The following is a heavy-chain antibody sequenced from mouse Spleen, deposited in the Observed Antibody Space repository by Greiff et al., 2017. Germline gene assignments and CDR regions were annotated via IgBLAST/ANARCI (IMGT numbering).Heavy chain of an antibody. CDR2: ISTYYGNT. D-gene: IGHD4-1*01. CDR3: ARELGSYFDY. V-gene: IGHV1-67*01. Sequence: QVQLQQSGPELVRPGVSVKISCKGSSYTFTDYAMHWVKQSHAKSLEWIGVISTYYGNTNYNQKFKGKATMTVDKSSSTAYMELARLTSEDSAVYYCARELGSYFDYWGQGTTLTVSS. J-gene: IGHJ2*01. CDR1: SYTFTDYA.